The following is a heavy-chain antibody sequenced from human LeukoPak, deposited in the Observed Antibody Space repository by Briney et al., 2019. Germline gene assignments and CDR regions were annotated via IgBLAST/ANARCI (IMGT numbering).Heavy chain of an antibody. D-gene: IGHD2-21*02. Sequence: GGSLRLSCAASGFTFSSYAMSWVRQAPGKGLEWVSAISGSGGSTYYADSVKGRFTISRDNSKNTLYLQMNNLRAEDTAVYYRAKSEAYCGGDCYSYGMDVWGQGTTVTVSS. CDR2: ISGSGGST. CDR1: GFTFSSYA. J-gene: IGHJ6*02. V-gene: IGHV3-23*01. CDR3: AKSEAYCGGDCYSYGMDV.